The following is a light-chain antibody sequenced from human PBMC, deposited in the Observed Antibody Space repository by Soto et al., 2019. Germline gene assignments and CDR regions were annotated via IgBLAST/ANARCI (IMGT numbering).Light chain of an antibody. CDR1: HIVTSNY. CDR2: DTS. CDR3: QQYDSSGT. J-gene: IGKJ1*01. Sequence: VWTQSRHTVSLSPGDRATLSCRPSHIVTSNYLAWYQQKPGQAPGLLIYDTSTRASGVPARFSGSGSGTDFTLTISRLQPDDFAVYYCQQYDSSGTFGQGTKVDIK. V-gene: IGKV3-20*01.